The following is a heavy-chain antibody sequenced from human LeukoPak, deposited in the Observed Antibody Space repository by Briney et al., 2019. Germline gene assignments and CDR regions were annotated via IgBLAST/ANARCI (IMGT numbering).Heavy chain of an antibody. CDR2: IYYSGST. Sequence: SETLSLTCTVSGGSVSSGSYYWSWIRQPPGKGLEWIGYIYYSGSTNYNPSLKSRVTISVDTSKNQFSLKLSSVTAADTAVYYCARGQQQLVRGYYYMDVWGKGTTVTVSS. D-gene: IGHD6-13*01. V-gene: IGHV4-61*01. CDR1: GGSVSSGSYY. J-gene: IGHJ6*03. CDR3: ARGQQQLVRGYYYMDV.